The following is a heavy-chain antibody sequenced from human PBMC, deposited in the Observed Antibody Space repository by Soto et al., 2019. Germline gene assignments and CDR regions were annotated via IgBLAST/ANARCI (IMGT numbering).Heavy chain of an antibody. CDR1: GFTFSSYG. D-gene: IGHD1-20*01. V-gene: IGHV3-30*03. J-gene: IGHJ6*02. CDR2: ISYDGSNK. Sequence: QVQLVEAGGGVVQPGRSLRLSCAASGFTFSSYGMHWVRQAPGKGLEWVAVISYDGSNKYYADSVKGRFTISRDNSKNTLYLQMNSLRAEDTAVYYCGITGLRNQYYYYGMDGWGQGTTVTVSS. CDR3: GITGLRNQYYYYGMDG.